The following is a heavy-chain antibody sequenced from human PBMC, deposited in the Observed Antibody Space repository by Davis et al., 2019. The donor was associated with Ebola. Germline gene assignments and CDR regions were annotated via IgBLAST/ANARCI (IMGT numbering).Heavy chain of an antibody. Sequence: ASVKVSCKASGYTFTGYYMHWVRQAPGQGLEWMGWLSPDSGGTNYAQKFQGRVTMTRDTSISTAYMELSRLRSDDTAVYYCARVGTVTTSFDYWGQGTLVTVSS. CDR1: GYTFTGYY. CDR2: LSPDSGGT. V-gene: IGHV1-2*02. CDR3: ARVGTVTTSFDY. D-gene: IGHD4-17*01. J-gene: IGHJ4*02.